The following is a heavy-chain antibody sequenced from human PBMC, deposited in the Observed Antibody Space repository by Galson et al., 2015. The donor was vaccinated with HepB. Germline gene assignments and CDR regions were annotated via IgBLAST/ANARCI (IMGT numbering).Heavy chain of an antibody. D-gene: IGHD6-19*01. Sequence: SLRLSCAASGFTFSNYAMHWVRQAPGKGLEWVANIKQDGSEKYYVDSVKGRFTISRDNAKNSLYLQMNSLRAEDTAVYYCARDPSAEWLVFQNWGQGTLVTVSS. CDR3: ARDPSAEWLVFQN. V-gene: IGHV3-7*03. J-gene: IGHJ4*02. CDR1: GFTFSNYA. CDR2: IKQDGSEK.